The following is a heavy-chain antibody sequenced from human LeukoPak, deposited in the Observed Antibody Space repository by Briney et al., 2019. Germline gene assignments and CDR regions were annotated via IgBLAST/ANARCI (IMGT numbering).Heavy chain of an antibody. J-gene: IGHJ5*02. Sequence: GGSLRLSCAASGFTFTNAWMSWVRQAPGKGLEWVSVIYSGGSTYYADSVKGRFTISRDNSKNTLYLQMNSLRAEDTAVYYCARVAVVAENWFDPWGQGTLVTVSS. CDR2: IYSGGST. CDR3: ARVAVVAENWFDP. D-gene: IGHD2-15*01. V-gene: IGHV3-66*01. CDR1: GFTFTNAW.